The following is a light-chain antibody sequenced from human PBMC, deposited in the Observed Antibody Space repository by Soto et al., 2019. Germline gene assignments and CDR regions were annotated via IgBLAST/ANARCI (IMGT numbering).Light chain of an antibody. CDR1: SGHSNYA. CDR3: QTWATGLYVV. J-gene: IGLJ2*01. Sequence: QLVLTQSPSASASLGASVKLTCTLSSGHSNYAIAWHQQQPEKGPRYLMKLNSDGSHSKGDGIPDRFSGSSSGAERYLTISSLQSEDEADYYCQTWATGLYVVFGGGTKLTVL. CDR2: LNSDGSH. V-gene: IGLV4-69*01.